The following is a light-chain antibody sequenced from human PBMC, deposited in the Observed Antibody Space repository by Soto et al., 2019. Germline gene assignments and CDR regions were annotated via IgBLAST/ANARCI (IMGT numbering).Light chain of an antibody. V-gene: IGKV3-20*01. CDR1: QSVSSSY. CDR2: GAS. Sequence: EIVLTQSPGTLSLSPGERATLSCRASQSVSSSYLAWYQQKPGQAPRLLIYGASSRATGIPDRFSGSGSGTEFTLTISSLQSEDSAVYYCQQYHNWPAFGQGTKVDIK. CDR3: QQYHNWPA. J-gene: IGKJ1*01.